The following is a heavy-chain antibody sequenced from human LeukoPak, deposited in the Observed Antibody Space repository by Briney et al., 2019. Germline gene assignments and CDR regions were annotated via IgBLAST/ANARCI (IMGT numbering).Heavy chain of an antibody. CDR3: AKDFCSGGSCYRWYFDY. J-gene: IGHJ4*02. CDR2: ISGSGGST. Sequence: GGSLRLSCAASGFTFSSYAMSWVRQAPGKGLEWVSAISGSGGSTYYADSVKGRFTISRDNPKNTLYLQMNSLRAEDTAVYYCAKDFCSGGSCYRWYFDYWGQGTLVTVSS. CDR1: GFTFSSYA. D-gene: IGHD2-15*01. V-gene: IGHV3-23*01.